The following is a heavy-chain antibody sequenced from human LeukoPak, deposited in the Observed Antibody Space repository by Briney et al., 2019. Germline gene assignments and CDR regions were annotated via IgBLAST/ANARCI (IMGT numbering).Heavy chain of an antibody. V-gene: IGHV1-18*01. J-gene: IGHJ4*02. CDR1: GYTFTSYG. CDR2: ISAYNGNT. CDR3: ARIEDYDFWSGYHTIDY. Sequence: ASVKVSCKASGYTFTSYGISWVRQAPGEGLEWMGCISAYNGNTNYAQKLQGRVTMTTDTSTSTAYMELRSLRSDDTAVYYCARIEDYDFWSGYHTIDYWGQGTLVTVSS. D-gene: IGHD3-3*01.